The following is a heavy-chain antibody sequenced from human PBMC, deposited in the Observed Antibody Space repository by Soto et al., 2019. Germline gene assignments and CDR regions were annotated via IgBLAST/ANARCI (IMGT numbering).Heavy chain of an antibody. Sequence: ASVKVSCKASGGTFSSYAISWVRQAPGQGLEWMGGIIPIFGTANYAQKFQGRVTITADESTSTAYMELSSLRSEDTAVYYCARSPPVYDSSGYYNHDPYDAFDIWGQGTMVTVSS. CDR3: ARSPPVYDSSGYYNHDPYDAFDI. D-gene: IGHD3-22*01. V-gene: IGHV1-69*13. CDR2: IIPIFGTA. J-gene: IGHJ3*02. CDR1: GGTFSSYA.